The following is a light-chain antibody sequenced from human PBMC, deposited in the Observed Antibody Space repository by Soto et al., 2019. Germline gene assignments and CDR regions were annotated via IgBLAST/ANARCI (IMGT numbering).Light chain of an antibody. CDR1: SSDVGGYNY. Sequence: QSALTQPASVSGSPGQSITISCTGTSSDVGGYNYVSWYQQHPGKAPKLMIYEVSNRPSGVSNRFSGSRSGNTASLTISGLQAEDEAEYYCNSYTSSSTFVFGTGTKVPS. J-gene: IGLJ1*01. V-gene: IGLV2-14*01. CDR3: NSYTSSSTFV. CDR2: EVS.